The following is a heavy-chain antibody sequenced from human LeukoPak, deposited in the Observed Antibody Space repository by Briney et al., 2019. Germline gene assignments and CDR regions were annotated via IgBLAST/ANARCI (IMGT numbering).Heavy chain of an antibody. CDR2: MYHSGST. D-gene: IGHD3-3*01. CDR1: GYSISSGYY. J-gene: IGHJ5*02. V-gene: IGHV4-38-2*02. Sequence: SETLSLTCTVSGYSISSGYYWGWIRQPPRKGLECIGSMYHSGSTFYNPSLRSRVSISLDTSKNQFTLKLTSMTAADTAVYYCARAMNRSGDYLGFDPWGLGIVVTVSS. CDR3: ARAMNRSGDYLGFDP.